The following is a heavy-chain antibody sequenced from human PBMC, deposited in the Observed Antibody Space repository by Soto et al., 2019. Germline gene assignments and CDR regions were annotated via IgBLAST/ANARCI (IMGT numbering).Heavy chain of an antibody. V-gene: IGHV4-38-2*02. CDR3: ARDTNSLDS. CDR2: IYHTGDT. Sequence: XETLSLTCTVSNYSISSGFYWCWIRQPPGRGLEWIGSIYHTGDTYYNPSLKSPVTMSVDTSKNQFSLKLSSLTAADTALYFCARDTNSLDSWGQGTLVTVSS. CDR1: NYSISSGFY. D-gene: IGHD2-8*01. J-gene: IGHJ4*02.